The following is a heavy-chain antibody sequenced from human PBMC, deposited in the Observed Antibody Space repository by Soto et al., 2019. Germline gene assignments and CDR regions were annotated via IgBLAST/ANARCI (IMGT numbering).Heavy chain of an antibody. V-gene: IGHV3-15*01. CDR3: ITALGSPHCW. CDR1: GFTFTNAW. D-gene: IGHD2-21*02. Sequence: GGSLRLSCAASGFTFTNAWMTWVRQAPGKGLEWVGRIKSKTDGGTIGYAAPVKGRFTISRDDSKNTLYLQMNSLRTEDTAVYYCITALGSPHCWWGQGTLVTVSS. CDR2: IKSKTDGGTI. J-gene: IGHJ4*02.